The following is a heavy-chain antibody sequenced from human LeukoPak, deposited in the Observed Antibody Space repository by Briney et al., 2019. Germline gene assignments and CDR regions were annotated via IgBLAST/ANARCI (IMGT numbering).Heavy chain of an antibody. D-gene: IGHD3-3*01. V-gene: IGHV1-2*04. CDR2: INPNSGGT. CDR3: ARSTSPSVFAVVIMDDALDI. CDR1: GYTFTGYY. Sequence: GASVKVSCKASGYTFTGYYMHWVRRAPGQGLEWMGWINPNSGGTNYAQKFQGWVTMNRDTSISTAYVELSGLTADDTAVYYCARSTSPSVFAVVIMDDALDIWAQGTMVTVSS. J-gene: IGHJ3*02.